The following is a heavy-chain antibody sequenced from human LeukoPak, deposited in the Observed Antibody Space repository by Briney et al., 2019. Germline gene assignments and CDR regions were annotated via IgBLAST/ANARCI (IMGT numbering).Heavy chain of an antibody. V-gene: IGHV5-51*01. D-gene: IGHD2-21*01. J-gene: IGHJ3*02. Sequence: GESLQISSKCSGYSFNNYWIGWVRQMPGKGLEWMGIIYPGDSDTRYSPSFQGQVTISADKSISTAYLQWSSLKASDTAMYYCARATVVVDAFDIWGQGTMVTVSS. CDR1: GYSFNNYW. CDR2: IYPGDSDT. CDR3: ARATVVVDAFDI.